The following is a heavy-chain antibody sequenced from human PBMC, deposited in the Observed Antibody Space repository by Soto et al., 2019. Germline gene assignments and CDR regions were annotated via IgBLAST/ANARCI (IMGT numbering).Heavy chain of an antibody. V-gene: IGHV3-7*05. CDR3: AKVKSLAVQE. J-gene: IGHJ4*02. CDR2: IKQDGSDK. CDR1: GFTFSSYW. Sequence: EVQLVESGGGLVQPGGSLRLSCAASGFTFSSYWMSWVRQAPGKGLEWVANIKQDGSDKYYVDSVKGRFTISRDNAKNSLYLQMNSLTAEDTAIYYCAKVKSLAVQEWGQGTLVTVSS. D-gene: IGHD6-6*01.